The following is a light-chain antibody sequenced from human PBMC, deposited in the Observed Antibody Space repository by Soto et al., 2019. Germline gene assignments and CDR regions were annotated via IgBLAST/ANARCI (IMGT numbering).Light chain of an antibody. Sequence: DVHMTQSPSTLSASVGYRVTITCRASQTISSWLAWYQQKPGKAPNLLIYDASTLERGVPSRFRGTGSGTEFTLTIDRLQPDDFETYYCQQYHTYSITFGQGTRLEIK. J-gene: IGKJ5*01. CDR3: QQYHTYSIT. CDR1: QTISSW. CDR2: DAS. V-gene: IGKV1-5*01.